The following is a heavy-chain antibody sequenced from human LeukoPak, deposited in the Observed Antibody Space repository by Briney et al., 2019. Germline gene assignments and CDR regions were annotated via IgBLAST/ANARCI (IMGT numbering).Heavy chain of an antibody. J-gene: IGHJ4*02. V-gene: IGHV3-33*01. CDR3: ARGLFVDKAMDFDY. D-gene: IGHD5-18*01. CDR2: IWYDGSNK. Sequence: GRSLRLSCAASGFTFSSYGMHWVRQAPGKGLEWVAVIWYDGSNKYYADSVKGRFTISRDNSKNTLYLQMNSLRAEDTAVYYCARGLFVDKAMDFDYWGQGTLVTVSS. CDR1: GFTFSSYG.